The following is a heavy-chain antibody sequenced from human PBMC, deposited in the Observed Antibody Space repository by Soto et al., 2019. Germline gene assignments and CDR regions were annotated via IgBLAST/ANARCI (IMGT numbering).Heavy chain of an antibody. CDR2: IKSKTDGGTT. J-gene: IGHJ4*02. CDR3: TTETNSMIVVVITY. D-gene: IGHD3-22*01. CDR1: GFTFSNAW. Sequence: GGSLRLSCAASGFTFSNAWMNWVRQAPGKGLEWVGRIKSKTDGGTTDYAAPVKDRFTISRDDSKNTLYLQMNSLKTEDTVVYYCTTETNSMIVVVITYWGQGTLVTVSS. V-gene: IGHV3-15*07.